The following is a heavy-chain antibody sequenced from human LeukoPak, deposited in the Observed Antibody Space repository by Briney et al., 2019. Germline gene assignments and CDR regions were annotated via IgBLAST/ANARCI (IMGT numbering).Heavy chain of an antibody. CDR3: ARSGVAVGRRSVAFDI. CDR2: INTNSGGT. J-gene: IGHJ3*02. Sequence: ASVKVSCKASGYTVTGYYMHWVRQAPGQGREWMGWINTNSGGTNYAKKFQGWVTMTRDKSISTAYMELSRLRSDDTAVYYCARSGVAVGRRSVAFDIWGQGTMVTVSS. V-gene: IGHV1-2*04. CDR1: GYTVTGYY. D-gene: IGHD6-19*01.